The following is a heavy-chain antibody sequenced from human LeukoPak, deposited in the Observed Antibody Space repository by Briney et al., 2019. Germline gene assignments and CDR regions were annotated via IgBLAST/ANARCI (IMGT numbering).Heavy chain of an antibody. CDR2: IRYDGSNK. J-gene: IGHJ6*02. Sequence: PGGSLRLSCAASGCSFSNSDMHWVRQAPGKGLEWVAFIRYDGSNKYYEDSVKGRLTISRDNAKNTLFLRMYSLRPEDTAVYYCVKEIRRNYFYGMDVWGQGTPVTVSS. CDR3: VKEIRRNYFYGMDV. V-gene: IGHV3-30*02. CDR1: GCSFSNSD.